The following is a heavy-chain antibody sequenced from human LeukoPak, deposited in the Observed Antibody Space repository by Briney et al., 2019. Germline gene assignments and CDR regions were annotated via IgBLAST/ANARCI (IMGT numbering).Heavy chain of an antibody. D-gene: IGHD6-19*01. Sequence: SETLSLTCAVSGGSISSGGYSWSWIRQPPGKGLEWIGYIYHSGSTYYNPSLKSRVTISVDRSKNQFSLKLSSVTAADTAVYYCARVVAVAGNWFDPWGQGTLVTDSS. CDR1: GGSISSGGYS. CDR2: IYHSGST. J-gene: IGHJ5*02. CDR3: ARVVAVAGNWFDP. V-gene: IGHV4-30-2*01.